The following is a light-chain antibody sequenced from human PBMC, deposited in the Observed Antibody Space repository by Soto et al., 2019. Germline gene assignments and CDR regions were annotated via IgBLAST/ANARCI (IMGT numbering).Light chain of an antibody. J-gene: IGLJ2*01. V-gene: IGLV1-40*01. Sequence: QSVLTQPPSVSGAPGQRVTISCTGSSSNIGAGYDVHWYQQLPGTAPKLLIYGNSNRPSGVPDRFSGSKSGTSASLAIPGLQAEDEADYCCQSYDSSLSGVVFGGGTKLTVL. CDR1: SSNIGAGYD. CDR2: GNS. CDR3: QSYDSSLSGVV.